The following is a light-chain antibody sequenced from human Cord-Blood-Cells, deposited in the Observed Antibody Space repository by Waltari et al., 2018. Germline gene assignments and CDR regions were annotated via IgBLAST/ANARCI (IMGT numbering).Light chain of an antibody. CDR1: SSDVGGSNY. Sequence: QSALTQPASVSGSPGPSITISCPGTSSDVGGSNYVSWYQQHPGKAPKLMIYDVSNRHSGVSNRFSGAKSGNTAYLSIAGLQAEEEDDEYWSSYTSGSTHWVFGGGTKLNVL. CDR3: SSYTSGSTHWV. V-gene: IGLV2-14*03. J-gene: IGLJ3*02. CDR2: DVS.